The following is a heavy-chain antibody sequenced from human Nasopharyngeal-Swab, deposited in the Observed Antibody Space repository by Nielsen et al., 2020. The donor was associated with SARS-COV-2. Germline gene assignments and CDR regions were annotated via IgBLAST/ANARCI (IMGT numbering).Heavy chain of an antibody. J-gene: IGHJ3*02. D-gene: IGHD5-18*01. CDR2: IYSSGGT. CDR3: ARDGYSYDYAFDI. CDR1: GFTVNSNF. V-gene: IGHV3-66*03. Sequence: GESLKISCAASGFTVNSNFMTWVRQAPGKGLEWVSLIYSSGGTHYADSVKGRFTISRDNSNNTLYLQMNSLRPDDTAVYYCARDGYSYDYAFDIWGQGTLVTVSS.